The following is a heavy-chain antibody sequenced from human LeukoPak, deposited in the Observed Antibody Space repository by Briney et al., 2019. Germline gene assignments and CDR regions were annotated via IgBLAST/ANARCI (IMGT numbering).Heavy chain of an antibody. D-gene: IGHD3-10*01. CDR2: ISYDGSNK. CDR1: GFTFSSYG. V-gene: IGHV3-30*18. J-gene: IGHJ3*02. Sequence: GGSLRLSCAASGFTFSSYGMHWVRQAPGKGLEWVAVISYDGSNKYYADSVKGRFTISRDNSKNTLYLQMNSLRAEDTAVYYCAKGVYYGSGSLDAFDIWGQGTMVTVSS. CDR3: AKGVYYGSGSLDAFDI.